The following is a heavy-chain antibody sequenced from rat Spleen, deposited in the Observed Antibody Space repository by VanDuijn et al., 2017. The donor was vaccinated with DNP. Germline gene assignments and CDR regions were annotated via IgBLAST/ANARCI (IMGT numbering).Heavy chain of an antibody. Sequence: EVQLVESGGGLVQPGRSLKLSCAASGFTFSDYNMAWVRQAPKKGLEWVASISYEGSSTYYGDSVKGRFTISRDRSKSTLYLQVNSLKSEDTATYYCARHVEWHYFDHWGQGVMVTVSS. CDR2: ISYEGSST. CDR1: GFTFSDYN. D-gene: IGHD1-1*01. J-gene: IGHJ2*01. V-gene: IGHV5-22*01. CDR3: ARHVEWHYFDH.